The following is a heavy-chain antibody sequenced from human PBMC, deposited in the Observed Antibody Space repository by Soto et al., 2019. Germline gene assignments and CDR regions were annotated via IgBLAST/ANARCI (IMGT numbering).Heavy chain of an antibody. CDR3: ARGNATVTTSRSDYYYGMGV. J-gene: IGHJ6*02. V-gene: IGHV1-3*01. D-gene: IGHD4-17*01. Sequence: VQLVQSGAEVKKPGASVKVSCKASGYTFTSYAMHWVRQAPGQRLEWMGWINAGNGNTKYSQKFQGRVTITRDTSASTAYMERSSLRSEGTAVDYCARGNATVTTSRSDYYYGMGVWGQGTTVTVSS. CDR1: GYTFTSYA. CDR2: INAGNGNT.